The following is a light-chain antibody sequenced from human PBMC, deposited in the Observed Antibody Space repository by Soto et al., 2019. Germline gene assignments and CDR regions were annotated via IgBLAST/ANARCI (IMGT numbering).Light chain of an antibody. CDR3: LQDYDYPRT. J-gene: IGKJ1*01. V-gene: IGKV1-6*01. CDR2: AAS. Sequence: AIQMTQSPSSLSASVGDRVTITCRASQGIRDELGWYQQKAGKAPNLLISAASRLQSGVPSRFSGRVSGTDFTLTISSLQPEDFATYYCLQDYDYPRTFGQGTKVELK. CDR1: QGIRDE.